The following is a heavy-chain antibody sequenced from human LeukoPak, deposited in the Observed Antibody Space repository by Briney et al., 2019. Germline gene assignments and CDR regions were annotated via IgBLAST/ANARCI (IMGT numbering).Heavy chain of an antibody. CDR2: ISGSGGST. CDR3: AKSLFRMTTVTNFDY. D-gene: IGHD4-17*01. Sequence: GGSLRLSCAASGFTFSSYAMSWVRQAPGKGLEWVSAISGSGGSTYYVDSVKGRFTISRDNSKNTLYLQMNSLRAEDTAVYHCAKSLFRMTTVTNFDYWGQGTLVTVSS. V-gene: IGHV3-23*01. J-gene: IGHJ4*02. CDR1: GFTFSSYA.